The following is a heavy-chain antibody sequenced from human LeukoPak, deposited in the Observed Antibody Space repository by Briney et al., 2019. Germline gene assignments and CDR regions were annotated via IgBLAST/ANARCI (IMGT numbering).Heavy chain of an antibody. V-gene: IGHV4-34*12. CDR3: ARIRCGHTESMCYNY. CDR2: NFQSTYT. J-gene: IGHJ4*02. Sequence: SQTLSLTRAVHGVSVSNYSWSWIRQSPGKGLEWIGENFQSTYTNYNPSLKSRVTTSADRSENPFSLSLTSVTAADTAVYYCARIRCGHTESMCYNYWGQGTLVSVSS. CDR1: GVSVSNYS. D-gene: IGHD2-2*02.